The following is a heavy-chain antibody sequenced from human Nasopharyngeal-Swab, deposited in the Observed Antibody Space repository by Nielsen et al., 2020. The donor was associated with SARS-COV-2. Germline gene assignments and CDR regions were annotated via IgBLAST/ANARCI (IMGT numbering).Heavy chain of an antibody. CDR2: IWYDGSNK. J-gene: IGHJ3*02. D-gene: IGHD1-26*01. CDR3: ARDMVLLPYSGSYPDAFDI. V-gene: IGHV3-33*01. CDR1: GFTFSSYG. Sequence: GESLKISCAASGFTFSSYGMHWVRQAPGKGLEWVAVIWYDGSNKYYADSVKGRFTISRDNSKNTLYLQMNSLRAEDTAVYYCARDMVLLPYSGSYPDAFDIWGQGTVVTVSS.